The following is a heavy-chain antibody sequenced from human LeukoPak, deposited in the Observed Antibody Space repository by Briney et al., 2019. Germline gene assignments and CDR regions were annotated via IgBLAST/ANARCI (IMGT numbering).Heavy chain of an antibody. CDR2: IYHSGST. D-gene: IGHD6-25*01. V-gene: IGHV4-38-2*02. CDR1: GYSISSGYY. Sequence: PSETLSLTCTVSGYSISSGYYWGWIRQPPGKGLEWIGSIYHSGSTYYNPSLKSRVTISVDTSKNQFSLKLSPVTAADTAVYYCAKLGSSGWGSFDCWGQGTLVIVSS. CDR3: AKLGSSGWGSFDC. J-gene: IGHJ4*02.